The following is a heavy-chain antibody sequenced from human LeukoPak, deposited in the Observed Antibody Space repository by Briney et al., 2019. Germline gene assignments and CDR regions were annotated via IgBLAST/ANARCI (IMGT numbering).Heavy chain of an antibody. D-gene: IGHD6-13*01. J-gene: IGHJ4*02. Sequence: SETLSLTCTVSGGSISSSSYSWGWIRQPPGKGLEWIGSIYYSGSTYYNPSLKSRVTISVDTSKNQFSLELSSVTAADTAVYYCARLSSWYYDYWGQGTLVTVSS. V-gene: IGHV4-39*01. CDR3: ARLSSWYYDY. CDR2: IYYSGST. CDR1: GGSISSSSYS.